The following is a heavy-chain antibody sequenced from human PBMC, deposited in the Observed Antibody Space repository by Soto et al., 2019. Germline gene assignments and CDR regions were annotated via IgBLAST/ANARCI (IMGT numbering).Heavy chain of an antibody. CDR1: GFMFNRYA. J-gene: IGHJ4*02. CDR2: ISRDGSVQ. V-gene: IGHV3-30-3*01. Sequence: QVQLVESGGRVVQPGRSLRLSCAASGFMFNRYAIHWVRQTPGKGLEWVAVISRDGSVQYYADSVRGRFIISRDMSKDTVYLEMNSLRFEDTAVVYCARSRSGAVPDAFGYWGQGTLVTVSS. D-gene: IGHD3-3*01. CDR3: ARSRSGAVPDAFGY.